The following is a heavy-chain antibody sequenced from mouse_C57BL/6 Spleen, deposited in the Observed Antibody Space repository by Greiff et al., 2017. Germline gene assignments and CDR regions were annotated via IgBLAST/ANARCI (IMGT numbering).Heavy chain of an antibody. CDR3: ARGGIYAMDD. CDR2: ISSGSSTI. V-gene: IGHV5-17*01. Sequence: EVKLMESGGGLVKPGGSLKLSCAASGFTFSDYGMHWVRQAPEKGLAWVAYISSGSSTIYYADTVKGRFTISRDNAKNTLFRQMTSLRSEDTAMDYCARGGIYAMDDWGQGTSVTVAS. J-gene: IGHJ4*01. CDR1: GFTFSDYG.